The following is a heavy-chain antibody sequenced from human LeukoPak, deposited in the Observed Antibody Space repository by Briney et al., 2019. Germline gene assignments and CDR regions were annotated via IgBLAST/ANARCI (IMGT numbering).Heavy chain of an antibody. CDR1: GGSISTTNW. V-gene: IGHV4-4*02. CDR3: AREGGPYRPLDY. Sequence: PSETLSLTCGVSGGSISTTNWWTWVRQPPGEGLEWIGEVHLSGRTHYSPSLESRVTMSVDMSENHISLRLTSVTAAATAVYYCAREGGPYRPLDYSGQGTLVTVSS. CDR2: VHLSGRT. J-gene: IGHJ4*02.